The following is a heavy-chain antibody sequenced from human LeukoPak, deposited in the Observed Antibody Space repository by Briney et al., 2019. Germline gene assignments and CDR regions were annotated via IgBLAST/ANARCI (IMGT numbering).Heavy chain of an antibody. J-gene: IGHJ6*02. Sequence: ASVKVSCKASGYTFTDYYVRWVRQAPGQGLEWMGWINPNSGGTNYAQKFQGRVTMTRDTSIITAYMELSSLTSDDTAVYYCARDLYDFWSGYYSYYYYDLDVWGQGTTATVSS. CDR2: INPNSGGT. CDR3: ARDLYDFWSGYYSYYYYDLDV. D-gene: IGHD3-3*01. V-gene: IGHV1-2*02. CDR1: GYTFTDYY.